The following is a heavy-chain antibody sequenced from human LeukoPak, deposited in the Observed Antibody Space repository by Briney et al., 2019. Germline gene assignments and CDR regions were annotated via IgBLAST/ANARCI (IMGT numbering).Heavy chain of an antibody. J-gene: IGHJ3*02. CDR3: AKASLRYFDWDAFDI. V-gene: IGHV3-30*18. CDR2: ISYDGSNK. Sequence: AVISYDGSNKYYAASVKGRFTISRDNSKNTLYLQMNSLRAEDTAVYYCAKASLRYFDWDAFDIWGQGTMVTVSS. D-gene: IGHD3-9*01.